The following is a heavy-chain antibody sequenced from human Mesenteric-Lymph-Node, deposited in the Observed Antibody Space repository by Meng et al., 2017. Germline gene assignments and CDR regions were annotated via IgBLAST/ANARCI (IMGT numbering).Heavy chain of an antibody. CDR1: GYTFTSYG. D-gene: IGHD3-10*01. J-gene: IGHJ3*02. V-gene: IGHV1-69*13. CDR2: IIPIFGTA. Sequence: SVKVSCKASGYTFTSYGISWVRQAPGQGREWMGGIIPIFGTANYAQKFQGRVTITADESTSTAYMELSSLRSEDTAVYYCARAARRPGSYYDLGDAFDIWGQGTRVT. CDR3: ARAARRPGSYYDLGDAFDI.